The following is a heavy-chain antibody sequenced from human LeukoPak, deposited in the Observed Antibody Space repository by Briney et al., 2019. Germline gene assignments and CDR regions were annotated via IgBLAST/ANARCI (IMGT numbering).Heavy chain of an antibody. CDR3: ASKFYDSRGYYKDY. J-gene: IGHJ4*02. CDR2: TRNKANSYTA. CDR1: GFTFSDHY. Sequence: GGSLRLSCAASGFTFSDHYMAWVRQAPGKGLEWVGRTRNKANSYTAEYAASVKGRFTISRDDSKNSLYLQMNSLKTEDTAVYYCASKFYDSRGYYKDYWGQGTLVTVSS. V-gene: IGHV3-72*01. D-gene: IGHD3-22*01.